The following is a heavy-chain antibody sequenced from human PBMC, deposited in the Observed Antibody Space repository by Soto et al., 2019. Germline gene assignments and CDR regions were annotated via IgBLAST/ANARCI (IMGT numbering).Heavy chain of an antibody. D-gene: IGHD4-17*01. CDR3: ARAFSVSNFDY. CDR1: GGCVSSSAYF. J-gene: IGHJ4*02. CDR2: IFYSGST. Sequence: PSETLSLTCTVSGGCVSSSAYFWSWIRQRPGKGLEWIGYIFYSGSTLYNPSLRSRVSISAATSQNQFSLRLTSVTAADTAVYYCARAFSVSNFDYWGLGSLVTVSS. V-gene: IGHV4-31*03.